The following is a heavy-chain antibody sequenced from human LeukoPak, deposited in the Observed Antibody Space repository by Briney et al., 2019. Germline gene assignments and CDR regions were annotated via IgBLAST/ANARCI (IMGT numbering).Heavy chain of an antibody. Sequence: SETLSLTCTVSGYSISSGYYWGWIRQPPGKGLEWIGSIYHSGSTYYNPSLKSRVTISVDTSKNQFSLKLSSVTAADTAVYYCARAYDDFWSGYYTWFDPWGQGTLVTVSS. V-gene: IGHV4-38-2*02. D-gene: IGHD3-3*01. CDR3: ARAYDDFWSGYYTWFDP. CDR1: GYSISSGYY. CDR2: IYHSGST. J-gene: IGHJ5*02.